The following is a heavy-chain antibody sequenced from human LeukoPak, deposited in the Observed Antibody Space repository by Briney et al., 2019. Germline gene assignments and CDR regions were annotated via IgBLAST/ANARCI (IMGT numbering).Heavy chain of an antibody. Sequence: GASVKVSCKVSGYTLTELSMHWVRQAPGKGPEWMGGFDPEDGETIYAQKFQGRVTVTEDTSTDTAYMELSSLRSEDTAVYYCATRSGIVVVPAAPSSDAFDIWGQGTMVTVSS. CDR1: GYTLTELS. V-gene: IGHV1-24*01. D-gene: IGHD2-2*01. CDR3: ATRSGIVVVPAAPSSDAFDI. J-gene: IGHJ3*02. CDR2: FDPEDGET.